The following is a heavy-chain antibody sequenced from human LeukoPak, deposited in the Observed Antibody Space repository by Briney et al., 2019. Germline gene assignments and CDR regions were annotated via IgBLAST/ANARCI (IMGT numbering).Heavy chain of an antibody. V-gene: IGHV3-21*01. CDR3: ARGDRSAVFDY. CDR2: ISSGRTYT. J-gene: IGHJ4*02. D-gene: IGHD6-13*01. CDR1: GFTFSSFN. Sequence: GGSLRLSCGASGFTFSSFNMNWVRQAPGKGLEWVSSISSGRTYTYYADSVKGRFTISRENTKNSLFLQMNSLRAEDTAIYYCARGDRSAVFDYWGQGSLVTVSS.